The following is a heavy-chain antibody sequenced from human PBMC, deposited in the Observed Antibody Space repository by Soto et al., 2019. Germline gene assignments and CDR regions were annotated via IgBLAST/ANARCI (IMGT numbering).Heavy chain of an antibody. CDR1: GFTFSSYA. Sequence: SLRLSCAASGFTFSSYAMSWVRQAPGKGLEWVSAISGSGGSTYYADSVKGRFTISRDNSKNTLYLQMNSLRAEDTAVYYCAKDWYQLPIRFDYWGQGTLVTVSS. CDR2: ISGSGGST. D-gene: IGHD2-2*01. CDR3: AKDWYQLPIRFDY. V-gene: IGHV3-23*01. J-gene: IGHJ4*02.